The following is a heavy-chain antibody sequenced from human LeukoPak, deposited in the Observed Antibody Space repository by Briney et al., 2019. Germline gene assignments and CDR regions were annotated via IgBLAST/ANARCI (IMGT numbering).Heavy chain of an antibody. V-gene: IGHV4-61*02. CDR3: AREESGRRDGYNYGY. D-gene: IGHD5-24*01. Sequence: SQTLSLTCTVSGGSISSGSYYWSWIRQPAGKGLEWIGRIYTSGSTNYNPSLKSRATISVDTSKNQFSLKLSSVTAADTAVYYCAREESGRRDGYNYGYWGQGTLVTVSS. CDR2: IYTSGST. J-gene: IGHJ4*02. CDR1: GGSISSGSYY.